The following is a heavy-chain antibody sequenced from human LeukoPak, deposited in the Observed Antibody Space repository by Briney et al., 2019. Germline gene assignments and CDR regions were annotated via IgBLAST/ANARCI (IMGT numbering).Heavy chain of an antibody. Sequence: PSETLSLTCTVSGGSISSGSYYWSWIRQPAGKGLEWIGRIDTSGSTNYNPSLKSRVTISVDTSKNQFSLKLSSVTAADTAVYYCARAPYSLIQLSLVGGVFDIWGQGTMVTVFS. CDR2: IDTSGST. V-gene: IGHV4-61*02. J-gene: IGHJ3*02. CDR3: ARAPYSLIQLSLVGGVFDI. CDR1: GGSISSGSYY. D-gene: IGHD5-18*01.